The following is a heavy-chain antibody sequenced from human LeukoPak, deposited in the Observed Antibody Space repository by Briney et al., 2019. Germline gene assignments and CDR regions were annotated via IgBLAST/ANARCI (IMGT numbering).Heavy chain of an antibody. V-gene: IGHV3-11*04. Sequence: LSLTCTVSGGSISSYYWSWIRQPPGKGLEWVSYISSSGSTIYYADSVKGRFTISRDNAKNSLYLQMNSLRAEDTAVYYCARTYYDILTGYNPYFDYWGQGILVTVSS. CDR1: GGSISSYY. D-gene: IGHD3-9*01. J-gene: IGHJ4*02. CDR2: ISSSGSTI. CDR3: ARTYYDILTGYNPYFDY.